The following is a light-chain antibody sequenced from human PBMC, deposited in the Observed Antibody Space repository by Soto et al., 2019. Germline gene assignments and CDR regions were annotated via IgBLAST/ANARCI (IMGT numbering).Light chain of an antibody. Sequence: QSVLTQPASVSGSPGQSITISCTGTSGDVGAYNYVSWYQQHPGKAPKLMIYDVSNRPSGVSNRCSGSKSGNTASLPISGLQSEDQADYYCTSYTSRSTLVVGEGTKL. CDR1: SGDVGAYNY. V-gene: IGLV2-14*03. CDR2: DVS. J-gene: IGLJ2*01. CDR3: TSYTSRSTLV.